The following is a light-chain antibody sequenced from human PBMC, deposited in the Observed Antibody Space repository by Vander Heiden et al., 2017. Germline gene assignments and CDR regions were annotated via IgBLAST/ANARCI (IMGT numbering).Light chain of an antibody. CDR1: SSDIGDHDH. Sequence: QSALTQPASVSGSPGQSIPIPCTGTSSDIGDHDHVSWYQQHPGKVPKVIIYEVSKRPSGVSNRSSCSKSGNTASLTISGLQAEDDADYYCCSYTRSSTLVFGTGTKVTAL. J-gene: IGLJ1*01. CDR2: EVS. V-gene: IGLV2-14*01. CDR3: CSYTRSSTLV.